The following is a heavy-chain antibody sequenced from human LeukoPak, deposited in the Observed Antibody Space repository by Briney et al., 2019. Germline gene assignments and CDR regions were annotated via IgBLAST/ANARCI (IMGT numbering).Heavy chain of an antibody. CDR1: GFTFSSYA. CDR2: ISYDGSNK. D-gene: IGHD6-19*01. V-gene: IGHV3-30-3*01. J-gene: IGHJ4*02. CDR3: ARSSGSFPISH. Sequence: GRSLRLSCAASGFTFSSYAMPWVRQAPGKGLEWVAVISYDGSNKYYADSVKGRFTISRDNAKNSLYLQMNSLRAEDTAVYYCARSSGSFPISHWGQGTLVTVSS.